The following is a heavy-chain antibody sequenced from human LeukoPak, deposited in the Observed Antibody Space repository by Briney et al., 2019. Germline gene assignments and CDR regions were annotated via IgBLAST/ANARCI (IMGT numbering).Heavy chain of an antibody. J-gene: IGHJ4*02. D-gene: IGHD3-10*01. CDR3: ARVRITMVRGVTYFDY. CDR2: IYYSGST. CDR1: GGSISSSSYY. Sequence: SETLSLTCTVSGGSISSSSYYWGWIRQPPGKGLEWIGSIYYSGSTYYNPSLKSRVTISVDTSKNQFSLKLSSVTAADTAVYYCARVRITMVRGVTYFDYWGQGTLVTVSS. V-gene: IGHV4-39*07.